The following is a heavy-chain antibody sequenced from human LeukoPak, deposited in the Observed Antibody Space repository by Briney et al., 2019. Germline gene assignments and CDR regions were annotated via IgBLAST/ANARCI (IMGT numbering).Heavy chain of an antibody. CDR2: ISSGSSTI. Sequence: GGSLRLSCAASGFTFSTYGMNWVRQAPGKGLEWVSYISSGSSTIYYADSVKGRFTISRDYAKNSLYLQMNSLRAEDTAVYYCARDMLGTYYYDSGSRDYGMDVWGQGTTVTVSS. CDR1: GFTFSTYG. CDR3: ARDMLGTYYYDSGSRDYGMDV. D-gene: IGHD3-10*01. V-gene: IGHV3-48*01. J-gene: IGHJ6*02.